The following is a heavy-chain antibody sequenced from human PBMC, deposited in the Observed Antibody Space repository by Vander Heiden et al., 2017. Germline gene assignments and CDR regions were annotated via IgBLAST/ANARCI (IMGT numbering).Heavy chain of an antibody. CDR3: ARDDDSYGKYYYYYGMDV. V-gene: IGHV3-33*01. Sequence: QVQLVESGGGVVQPGRSLRLSCAAAGFTFSSSGMHWLRQDPGKGLGWVAVIWYDGSNKYYADSVKGRFTISRDNSKNTLYLQMNSLRAEDTAVYYCARDDDSYGKYYYYYGMDVWGQGTTVTVSS. D-gene: IGHD5-18*01. J-gene: IGHJ6*02. CDR1: GFTFSSSG. CDR2: IWYDGSNK.